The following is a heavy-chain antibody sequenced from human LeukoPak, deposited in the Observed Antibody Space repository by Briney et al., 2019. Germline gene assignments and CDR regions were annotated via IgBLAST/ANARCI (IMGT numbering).Heavy chain of an antibody. J-gene: IGHJ4*02. CDR3: ARSTMVRGVEAPDY. CDR2: INHSGST. V-gene: IGHV4-34*01. CDR1: GGSFSGYY. Sequence: SETLSLTCAVYGGSFSGYYWSWIRQPPGKGLEWIGEINHSGSTNYNPSLKSRVTISVDTSKNQFSLKLSSVTAADTAVYYCARSTMVRGVEAPDYWGQGTLVTVSS. D-gene: IGHD3-10*01.